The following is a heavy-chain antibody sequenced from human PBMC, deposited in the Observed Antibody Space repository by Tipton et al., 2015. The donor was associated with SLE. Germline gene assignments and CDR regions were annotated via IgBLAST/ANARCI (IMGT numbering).Heavy chain of an antibody. CDR3: ARDGGDHYFDF. CDR1: GFTYSSYW. Sequence: SLRLSCAASGFTYSSYWMNWVRQAPGKGLQWVAAINEDGTEKYYVDSVKGRFTISRDNAKNSLYLQMKYLRVEDTAVFYCARDGGDHYFDFWGQGTLVTVSS. D-gene: IGHD2-21*02. CDR2: INEDGTEK. J-gene: IGHJ4*02. V-gene: IGHV3-7*01.